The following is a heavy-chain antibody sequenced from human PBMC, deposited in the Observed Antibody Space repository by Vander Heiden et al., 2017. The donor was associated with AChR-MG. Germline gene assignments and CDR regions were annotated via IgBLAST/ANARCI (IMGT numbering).Heavy chain of an antibody. D-gene: IGHD2-15*01. CDR2: IIPIFGTA. CDR3: ARGSVPEVYCSGGSCYLQFDY. CDR1: GGTFSSYA. V-gene: IGHV1-69*06. J-gene: IGHJ4*02. Sequence: QVQLVQSGAEVKKPGSSVKVSCKASGGTFSSYAISWVRQAPGQGLGWMGGIIPIFGTANYAQKFQGRVTMSADKSTSTAYMELSSLRSEDTAVYYCARGSVPEVYCSGGSCYLQFDYWGQGTLVTVSS.